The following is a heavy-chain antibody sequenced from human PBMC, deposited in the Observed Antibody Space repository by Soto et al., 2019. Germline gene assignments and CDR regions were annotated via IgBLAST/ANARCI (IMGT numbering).Heavy chain of an antibody. CDR2: ITYDGSNK. CDR1: GFIIGSYG. D-gene: IGHD1-1*01. J-gene: IGHJ4*02. CDR3: AKDPKATGTHY. Sequence: PGGSLRFSCAASGFIIGSYGMHWVRQAPGKGLEWVAVITYDGSNKYYADSVRGRFSISRDNSRNTVYLQMHSLRAEDTAVYYCAKDPKATGTHYWGRGTLVTVS. V-gene: IGHV3-30*18.